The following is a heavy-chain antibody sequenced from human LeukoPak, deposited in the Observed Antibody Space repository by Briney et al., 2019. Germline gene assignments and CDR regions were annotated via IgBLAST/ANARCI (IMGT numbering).Heavy chain of an antibody. Sequence: GGSLRLSCAASGFTFSNYAMSWVRQAPGKGLEWVSAILGSGGSTYYADSVKGRFTVSRDDSKSTLYLQMNSLRAEDTALYYCAKWGDYDVLTGYYVPDYWGQGTLVTVSS. V-gene: IGHV3-23*01. D-gene: IGHD3-9*01. J-gene: IGHJ4*02. CDR3: AKWGDYDVLTGYYVPDY. CDR1: GFTFSNYA. CDR2: ILGSGGST.